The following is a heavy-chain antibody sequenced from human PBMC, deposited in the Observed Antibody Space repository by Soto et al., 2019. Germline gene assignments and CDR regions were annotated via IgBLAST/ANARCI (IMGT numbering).Heavy chain of an antibody. Sequence: GGSLRLSCTASGFTFGDYAMSWFRQAPGKGLEWVGFIRSKAYGGTTEYAASVKGRFTISRDDSKSIAYLQMNSLKTEDTAVYYCTRDRAEDIVVVIDAFDILGQGTMVTVSS. J-gene: IGHJ3*02. CDR3: TRDRAEDIVVVIDAFDI. CDR2: IRSKAYGGTT. V-gene: IGHV3-49*03. D-gene: IGHD2-15*01. CDR1: GFTFGDYA.